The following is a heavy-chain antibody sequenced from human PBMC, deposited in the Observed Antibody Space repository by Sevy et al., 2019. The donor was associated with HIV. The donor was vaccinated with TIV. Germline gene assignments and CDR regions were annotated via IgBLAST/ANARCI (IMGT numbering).Heavy chain of an antibody. CDR1: GFAFSTHA. CDR3: ARDGGYSIKWYPLY. Sequence: GESLKISCAVSGFAFSTHAMHWVRQAPGKGLEWVAVISYEGTETFYAASVEGRFTISRDNSKNMLSLQINSLRPEDTAVYYCARDGGYSIKWYPLYWGHGTLVTVSS. D-gene: IGHD1-26*01. J-gene: IGHJ4*01. V-gene: IGHV3-30-3*01. CDR2: ISYEGTET.